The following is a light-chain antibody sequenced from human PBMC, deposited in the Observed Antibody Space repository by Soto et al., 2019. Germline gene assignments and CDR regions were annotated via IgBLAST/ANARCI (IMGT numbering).Light chain of an antibody. CDR2: GAS. CDR3: QQYGNSLPYT. V-gene: IGKV3-20*01. CDR1: QSVSSNY. J-gene: IGKJ2*01. Sequence: EIVLTQSPGTLSLSPGERATLSCRASQSVSSNYLAWYQQKPGQATRLLIYGASSRATGIPDRFSGSGSGTNFTITISRLEPEDVAVYYCQQYGNSLPYTFGQGTKLEI.